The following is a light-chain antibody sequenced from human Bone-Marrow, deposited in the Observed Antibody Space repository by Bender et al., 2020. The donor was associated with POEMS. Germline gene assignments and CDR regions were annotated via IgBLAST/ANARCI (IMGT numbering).Light chain of an antibody. J-gene: IGLJ2*01. CDR2: EDN. CDR3: QVCDGSSVV. Sequence: SHELTQPPSVSVSPGQTARIPCSGDGLPKQFTYWYQQKSGQAPVLVVYEDNNRPSGIPERLSGSNSGNTATLTISRVEVGDEGDFYCQVCDGSSVVFGGGTKLTVL. CDR1: GLPKQF. V-gene: IGLV3-21*02.